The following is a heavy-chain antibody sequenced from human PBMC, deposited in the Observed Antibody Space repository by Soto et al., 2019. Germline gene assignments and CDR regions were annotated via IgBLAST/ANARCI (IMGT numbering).Heavy chain of an antibody. V-gene: IGHV2-5*02. J-gene: IGHJ4*02. CDR1: GFSLSTSGVG. Sequence: QITLQESGPTRVRPTQTLTLTCTFSGFSLSTSGVGLGWIRQPPGKALERLALIYWDDDKRYSPSLKSRLTITQDTSKNQVVLTLTIMDPVDTATDYCAHGVGLQCNCNGGYFDFLGQGALVTVSS. D-gene: IGHD1-1*01. CDR2: IYWDDDK. CDR3: AHGVGLQCNCNGGYFDF.